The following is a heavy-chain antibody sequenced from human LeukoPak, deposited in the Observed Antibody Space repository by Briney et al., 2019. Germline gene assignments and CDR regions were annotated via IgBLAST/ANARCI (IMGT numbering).Heavy chain of an antibody. Sequence: PGGSLRLSCAASGFTFSSYSMNWVRQAPGKGLEWVSSISSSSSYIYYADSVMGRFTISRDNAKNSLYLQMNSLRAEDTAVYYCARDKGMVRGVIGYWGQGTLVTVSS. D-gene: IGHD3-10*01. CDR3: ARDKGMVRGVIGY. V-gene: IGHV3-21*01. J-gene: IGHJ4*02. CDR2: ISSSSSYI. CDR1: GFTFSSYS.